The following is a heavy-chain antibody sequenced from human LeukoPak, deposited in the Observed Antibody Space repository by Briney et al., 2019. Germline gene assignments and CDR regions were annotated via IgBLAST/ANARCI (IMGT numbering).Heavy chain of an antibody. CDR3: ARAAYCGGDCQFGDY. D-gene: IGHD2-21*02. Sequence: GASVKVSCKASGYTFTSYGISWGRQAPGQGLELMGWISAYNGNTNYAQKLQGRVTMTTDTSTSTAYMELRSLRSHDTVVYYCARAAYCGGDCQFGDYWGQGTLVTVSS. CDR1: GYTFTSYG. J-gene: IGHJ4*02. V-gene: IGHV1-18*01. CDR2: ISAYNGNT.